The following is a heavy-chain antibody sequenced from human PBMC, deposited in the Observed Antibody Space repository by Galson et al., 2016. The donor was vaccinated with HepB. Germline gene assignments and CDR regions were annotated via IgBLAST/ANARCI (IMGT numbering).Heavy chain of an antibody. J-gene: IGHJ6*02. CDR1: GYSFTKYA. CDR2: INEANRDT. D-gene: IGHD6-13*01. V-gene: IGHV1-3*01. Sequence: SCKASGYSFTKYAMHWVRRAPGQGYEWMGWINEANRDTKYSPKFKGRVTMTSDTFASTAYLELSSLTSEDTAIYYCARALEAAAGTNFYYFGMDVWGQGTTVIVSS. CDR3: ARALEAAAGTNFYYFGMDV.